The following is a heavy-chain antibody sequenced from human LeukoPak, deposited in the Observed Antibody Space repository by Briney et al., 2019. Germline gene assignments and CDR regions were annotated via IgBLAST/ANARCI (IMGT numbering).Heavy chain of an antibody. Sequence: PSETLSLTCTVSGGSISSSSYYWGWIRQPPGKGLEWIGSIYYSGSTDYNPSLKSRVNISVDTSKNQFSLKLSSVTAADTAVYFCARVRVSSGSHPWYFDYWGQGALVTVSS. CDR2: IYYSGST. J-gene: IGHJ4*02. CDR3: ARVRVSSGSHPWYFDY. V-gene: IGHV4-39*07. CDR1: GGSISSSSYY. D-gene: IGHD3-22*01.